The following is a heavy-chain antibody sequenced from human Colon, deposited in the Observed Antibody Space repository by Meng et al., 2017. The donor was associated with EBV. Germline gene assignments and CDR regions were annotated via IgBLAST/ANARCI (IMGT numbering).Heavy chain of an antibody. CDR2: FVNNVDT. CDR1: GYTFASYG. V-gene: IGHV1-18*01. J-gene: IGHJ4*02. Sequence: QFHLLHAWSEVKKPGASVSVASEASGYTFASYGNSWLRQAPGQGLEWMGWFVNNVDTYSAQKFQGRVTMTTDTHTSTAFMELRSLRSDDTAVYYCARGTPGRSYSDYWGQGTLVTVSS. CDR3: ARGTPGRSYSDY. D-gene: IGHD3-10*01.